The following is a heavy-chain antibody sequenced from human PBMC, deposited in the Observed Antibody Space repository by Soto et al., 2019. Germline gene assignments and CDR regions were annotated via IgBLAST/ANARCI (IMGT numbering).Heavy chain of an antibody. CDR1: SGSFSGYY. CDR2: ISQSGNT. D-gene: IGHD6-6*01. CDR3: ARAPKVSGSSQTRPDF. V-gene: IGHV4-34*01. Sequence: PSETLSLTCSIYSGSFSGYYWSWIRQPPGKGLEWIGEISQSGNTNYSPSLKSRVSISIDTSKKQFSLNLASVSAADTAVYYCARAPKVSGSSQTRPDFWGQGTLVTGSS. J-gene: IGHJ4*02.